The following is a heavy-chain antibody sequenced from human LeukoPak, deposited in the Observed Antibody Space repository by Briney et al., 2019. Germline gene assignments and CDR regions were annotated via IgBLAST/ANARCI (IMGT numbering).Heavy chain of an antibody. Sequence: GGSLRLSCAASRFTFTTYGMHWVRQAPGKGLEWLAVISFDASNRYYADSVKGRFTISRDNSKDTLYLQMNSLRAEDTAVYYCAKSRGRDHYCYYGMDVWGQGTTVTVSS. CDR3: AKSRGRDHYCYYGMDV. D-gene: IGHD1-26*01. J-gene: IGHJ6*02. CDR1: RFTFTTYG. V-gene: IGHV3-30*18. CDR2: ISFDASNR.